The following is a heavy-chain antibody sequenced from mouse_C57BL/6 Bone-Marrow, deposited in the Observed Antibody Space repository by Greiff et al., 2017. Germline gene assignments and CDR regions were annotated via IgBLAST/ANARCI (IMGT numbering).Heavy chain of an antibody. CDR1: GFNITDDY. CDR2: IDPEDGDT. V-gene: IGHV14-4*01. Sequence: VQLKESGAELVRPGASVKLSCTASGFNITDDYMPWVKQRPEQGLEWIGWIDPEDGDTESASTFQGKATIAADTSSNTADLQLSSLTSEDTAVYYCTAGIYYDYGDGDFWGQGNTLTVSA. D-gene: IGHD2-4*01. J-gene: IGHJ2*01. CDR3: TAGIYYDYGDGDF.